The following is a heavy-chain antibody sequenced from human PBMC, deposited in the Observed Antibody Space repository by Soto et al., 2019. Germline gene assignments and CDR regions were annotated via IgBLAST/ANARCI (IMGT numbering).Heavy chain of an antibody. D-gene: IGHD2-15*01. V-gene: IGHV4-59*11. Sequence: PSETLSLTCAVYGGSLSGHYWTWIRQPPGKRLEWVGYVDYRGTTNYNPSLKSRVTISVDTSKDQFSLKITSVTAADTALYYCARLLGYCSDGNCFSFRLDPWGQGTLVTVSS. CDR2: VDYRGTT. J-gene: IGHJ5*02. CDR3: ARLLGYCSDGNCFSFRLDP. CDR1: GGSLSGHY.